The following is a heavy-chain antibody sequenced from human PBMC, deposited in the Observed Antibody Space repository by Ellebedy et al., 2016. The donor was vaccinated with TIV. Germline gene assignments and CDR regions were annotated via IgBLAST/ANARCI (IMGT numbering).Heavy chain of an antibody. CDR3: ASFQRYTYSLEY. J-gene: IGHJ4*02. CDR2: ILSSGGLI. V-gene: IGHV3-21*05. D-gene: IGHD2-15*01. CDR1: GFTFSSYS. Sequence: GESLKISCAGSGFTFSSYSMTWVRQAPGKGLEWISYILSSGGLIYYAESVKGRFTISRDNAKKVLYLQMSSLRAEDTAVYYCASFQRYTYSLEYWGQGSQVTVSS.